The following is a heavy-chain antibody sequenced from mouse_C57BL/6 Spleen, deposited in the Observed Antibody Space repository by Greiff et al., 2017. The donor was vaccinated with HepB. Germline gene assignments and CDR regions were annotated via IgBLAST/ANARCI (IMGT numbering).Heavy chain of an antibody. Sequence: QVHVKQSGAELVRPGASVTLSCKASGYTFTDYEMHWVKQTPVHGLEWIGAIDPETGGTAYNQKFKGKAILTADKSSSTAYMELRSLTSEDSAVYYCTRSITTKYFDVWGTGTTVTVSS. CDR1: GYTFTDYE. CDR3: TRSITTKYFDV. D-gene: IGHD1-1*01. J-gene: IGHJ1*03. V-gene: IGHV1-15*01. CDR2: IDPETGGT.